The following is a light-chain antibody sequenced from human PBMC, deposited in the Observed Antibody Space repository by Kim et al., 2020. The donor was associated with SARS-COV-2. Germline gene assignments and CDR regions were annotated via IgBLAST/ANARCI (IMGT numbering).Light chain of an antibody. Sequence: SYELTQPPSVSVSPGQRATITCSGDNLGDKYVCWYQQKPGQSPVVVLYHDNKRHSGIAGRISGSNSGNTATLTISGTQSVDEADYYCQAVDSTTVIFGGGTQLTVL. CDR1: NLGDKY. J-gene: IGLJ2*01. CDR3: QAVDSTTVI. V-gene: IGLV3-1*01. CDR2: HDN.